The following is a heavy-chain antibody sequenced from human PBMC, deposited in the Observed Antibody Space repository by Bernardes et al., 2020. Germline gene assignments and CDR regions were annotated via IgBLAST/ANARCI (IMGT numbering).Heavy chain of an antibody. Sequence: GGSLRLSCAASGFTFSSYAMSWVRQAPGKGLEWVSAISGSGGSTYYADSVKGRFTISRDNSKNTLYLQMNSLRAEDTAVYYCAKERQGVGATGGDFDYWGQGTLVTVSS. CDR2: ISGSGGST. J-gene: IGHJ4*02. CDR3: AKERQGVGATGGDFDY. V-gene: IGHV3-23*01. CDR1: GFTFSSYA. D-gene: IGHD1-26*01.